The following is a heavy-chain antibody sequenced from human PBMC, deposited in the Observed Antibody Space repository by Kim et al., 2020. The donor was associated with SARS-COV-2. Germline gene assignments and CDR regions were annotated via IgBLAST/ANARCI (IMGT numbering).Heavy chain of an antibody. CDR1: GYTFTSYD. Sequence: ASVKVSCKASGYTFTSYDINWVRQATGQGLEWMGWMNPNSGNTGYAQKFQGRVTMTRNTSISTAYMELSSLRSEDTAVYYCARGRGGYGSGSYSPWDWFDPWGQGTLVTVSS. D-gene: IGHD3-10*01. CDR2: MNPNSGNT. V-gene: IGHV1-8*01. J-gene: IGHJ5*02. CDR3: ARGRGGYGSGSYSPWDWFDP.